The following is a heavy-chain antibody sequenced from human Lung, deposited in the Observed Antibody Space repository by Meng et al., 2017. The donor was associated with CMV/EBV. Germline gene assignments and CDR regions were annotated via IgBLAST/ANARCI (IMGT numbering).Heavy chain of an antibody. J-gene: IGHJ4*02. D-gene: IGHD4-17*01. V-gene: IGHV3-30-3*01. CDR1: GFTFSNYA. Sequence: VQRVGAGGGVVPPGRSLRLSFAASGFTFSNYAMRWVRQAPGKGLEWVAVISYDGSNKYHADSVKGRFTISRDNSKNTLYVQMNSLRAEDTAVYYCARAAGDYSPFDSWGQGTLVTVSS. CDR3: ARAAGDYSPFDS. CDR2: ISYDGSNK.